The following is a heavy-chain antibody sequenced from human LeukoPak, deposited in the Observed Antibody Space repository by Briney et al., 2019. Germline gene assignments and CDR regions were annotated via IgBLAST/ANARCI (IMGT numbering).Heavy chain of an antibody. CDR2: ISSSSSYI. V-gene: IGHV3-21*06. Sequence: GGSLRLSCAASGFTFSSYSMNWVRQAPGKGLEGVSSISSSSSYIYYADSVKGLFIISRDNAKDSLYLQMNSLRVEDTAVYYCLRGDRRDYWGQGTLVTVSS. CDR3: LRGDRRDY. J-gene: IGHJ4*02. CDR1: GFTFSSYS.